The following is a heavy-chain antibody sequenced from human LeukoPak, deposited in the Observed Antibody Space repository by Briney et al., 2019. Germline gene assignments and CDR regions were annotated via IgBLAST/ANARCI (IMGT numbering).Heavy chain of an antibody. Sequence: GGSLRLSCAVSGFTFSSYWMSWVRQAPGKGLEWVANIKQDGSEKSYVDSVKGRFTISRDNAKSSLYLQMNSLRAEETAVYYCARDFGPRNWNYVGDYWGQGTLVTVSS. J-gene: IGHJ4*02. D-gene: IGHD1-7*01. V-gene: IGHV3-7*01. CDR1: GFTFSSYW. CDR2: IKQDGSEK. CDR3: ARDFGPRNWNYVGDY.